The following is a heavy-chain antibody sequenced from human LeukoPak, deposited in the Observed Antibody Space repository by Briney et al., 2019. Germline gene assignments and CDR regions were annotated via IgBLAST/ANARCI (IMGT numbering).Heavy chain of an antibody. D-gene: IGHD3-16*01. V-gene: IGHV1-2*02. Sequence: ASVKVSCKASGYTFTGYYMHWVRQAPGQGLEWMGWINPNTGGTNYAQKFQGRVTMTRDTSISTAYMELSRLTSDDTAVYYCARGLITFGGVNYWGQGTLVTVSS. CDR1: GYTFTGYY. CDR3: ARGLITFGGVNY. J-gene: IGHJ4*02. CDR2: INPNTGGT.